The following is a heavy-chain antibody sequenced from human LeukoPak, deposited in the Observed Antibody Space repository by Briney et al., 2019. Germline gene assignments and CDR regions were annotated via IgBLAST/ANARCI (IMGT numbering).Heavy chain of an antibody. CDR3: AKDLGGTTANYFDY. Sequence: GGSLRLSCAASGFTFSSYGMHWVRQAPGKGLEWVAFIRYDGSNKYYADSVKGRFTISTNNSKNTLYLQMNSLRAEDTAVYYCAKDLGGTTANYFDYWGQGTLVTVSS. V-gene: IGHV3-30*02. D-gene: IGHD4-17*01. CDR2: IRYDGSNK. CDR1: GFTFSSYG. J-gene: IGHJ4*02.